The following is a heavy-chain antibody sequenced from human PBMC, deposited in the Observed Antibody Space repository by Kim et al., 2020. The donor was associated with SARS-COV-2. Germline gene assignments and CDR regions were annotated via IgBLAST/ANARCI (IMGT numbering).Heavy chain of an antibody. V-gene: IGHV3-74*01. D-gene: IGHD3-10*01. J-gene: IGHJ6*02. CDR3: ARRQVTMVRGDYYYAMDV. Sequence: KGRFTISRDNAKNTLYLQMNSLRAEDTAVYYCARRQVTMVRGDYYYAMDVWGQGTTVTVSS.